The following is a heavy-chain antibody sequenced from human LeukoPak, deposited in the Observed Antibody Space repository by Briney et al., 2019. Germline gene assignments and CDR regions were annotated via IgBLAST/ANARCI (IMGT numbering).Heavy chain of an antibody. CDR2: IAHHGSNK. CDR3: AKDGSWSCTD. Sequence: PGGSLRLSCAASGFTFIRIALHWVRQGPGRGLEWVSYIAHHGSNKYYADSVKGRFTISRDNSKRTLYLQMNSLRADDTAVYYCAKDGSWSCTDWGQGTLVTVSS. CDR1: GFTFIRIA. D-gene: IGHD2-8*02. V-gene: IGHV3-30*02. J-gene: IGHJ4*02.